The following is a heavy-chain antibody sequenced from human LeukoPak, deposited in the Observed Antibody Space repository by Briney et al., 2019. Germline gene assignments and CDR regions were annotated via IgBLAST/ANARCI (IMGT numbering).Heavy chain of an antibody. CDR3: ARDRRAGYYYDSSGFNWFDP. CDR1: GYTFTSYG. D-gene: IGHD3-22*01. Sequence: ASVKVSCKASGYTFTSYGISWVRQAPGQGLERMGWISAYNGNTNYAQKLQGRVTMTTDTSTSTAYMELRSLRSDDTAVYYCARDRRAGYYYDSSGFNWFDPWGQGTLVTVSS. CDR2: ISAYNGNT. V-gene: IGHV1-18*01. J-gene: IGHJ5*02.